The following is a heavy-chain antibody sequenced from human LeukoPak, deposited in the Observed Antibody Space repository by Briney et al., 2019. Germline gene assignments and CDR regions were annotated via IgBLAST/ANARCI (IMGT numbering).Heavy chain of an antibody. D-gene: IGHD3-16*01. Sequence: PGGTLRLSCAVSGVSFSSFAMSWGREGPARGLEWDSSIRGNGETFHAESVKGRFTLSSGSSRNTVYFQLNNLRVEDTAIYYCAKASWVSSTDAVRWGQGTLATVSS. J-gene: IGHJ4*02. CDR3: AKASWVSSTDAVR. CDR1: GVSFSSFA. V-gene: IGHV3-23*01. CDR2: IRGNGET.